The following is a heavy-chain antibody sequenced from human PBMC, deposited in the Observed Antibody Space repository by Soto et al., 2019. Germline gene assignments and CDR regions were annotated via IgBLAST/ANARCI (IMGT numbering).Heavy chain of an antibody. J-gene: IGHJ4*02. V-gene: IGHV3-72*01. D-gene: IGHD6-25*01. CDR3: AKISATSYFDF. CDR2: IRKKTNGYTT. CDR1: WFIFGELC. Sequence: VGAPRLSCGAVWFIFGELCMGRVPQGPGKGLEWVGRIRKKTNGYTTEYAASVKGRFSISRDDSKNSIYLQMNSLKTEDTAVYFCAKISATSYFDFWGQGTLVTVSS.